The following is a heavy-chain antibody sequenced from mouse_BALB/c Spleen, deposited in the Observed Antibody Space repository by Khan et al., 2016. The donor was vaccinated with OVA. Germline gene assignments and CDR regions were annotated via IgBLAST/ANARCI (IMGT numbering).Heavy chain of an antibody. CDR2: IFPGTGTT. D-gene: IGHD3-1*01. Sequence: QVQLQQSGAELVKPGASVKLSCKTSGYTFTSYWIQWVKQRPGQGLGWIGQIFPGTGTTYYNENFKGKATLTVDTSSNTAYMQLSSLTSEDAAVYFCARGFFGNCEFAYWGQGTMVTVSP. V-gene: IGHV1S132*01. J-gene: IGHJ3*01. CDR3: ARGFFGNCEFAY. CDR1: GYTFTSYW.